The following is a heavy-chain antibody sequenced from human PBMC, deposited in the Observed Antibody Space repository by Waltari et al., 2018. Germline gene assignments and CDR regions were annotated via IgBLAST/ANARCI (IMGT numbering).Heavy chain of an antibody. V-gene: IGHV3-30*14. J-gene: IGHJ4*02. D-gene: IGHD1-26*01. Sequence: QVQLVESGGGVVQPGRSLRLSCAASGFPFSAYAMHWVRQAPGKGLEWVSVISYGGGTIHYADSVKGRFTISRDNSENTLYLQMTSLRPEDTAVYYCARALALPLDSWGQGTLVIVSS. CDR2: ISYGGGTI. CDR1: GFPFSAYA. CDR3: ARALALPLDS.